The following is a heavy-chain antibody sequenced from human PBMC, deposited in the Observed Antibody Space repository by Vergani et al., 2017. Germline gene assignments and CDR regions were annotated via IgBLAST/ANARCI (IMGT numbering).Heavy chain of an antibody. CDR3: ARADSSSADFDY. V-gene: IGHV4-31*03. CDR2: IYNTGST. CDR1: GGSISSGGFY. D-gene: IGHD6-6*01. Sequence: QVQLQESGPGLVKPSQTLSLTCTVSGGSISSGGFYWSWIRQHPGKGLEWIGYIYNTGSTYSNPSLKSRVTISGDTSKNQFSLKLSSVTAADTAVYYCARADSSSADFDYWGQGTLVTVSS. J-gene: IGHJ4*02.